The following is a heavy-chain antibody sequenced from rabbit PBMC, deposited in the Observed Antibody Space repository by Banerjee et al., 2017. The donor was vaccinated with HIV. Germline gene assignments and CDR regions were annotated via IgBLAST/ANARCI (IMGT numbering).Heavy chain of an antibody. CDR1: GFTLINYW. CDR3: ARGGGGYAGYGHGDDAFDP. J-gene: IGHJ2*01. CDR2: IYTGDGNT. Sequence: QEQLVESGGGLVKPGASLTLTCKTSGFTLINYWICWVRQAPGKGLEWIACIYTGDGNTHYASWAKGRFTISKTSSTVDLKMTSLTAADTATYFCARGGGGYAGYGHGDDAFDPWGPGTLVTVS. D-gene: IGHD7-1*01. V-gene: IGHV1S45*01.